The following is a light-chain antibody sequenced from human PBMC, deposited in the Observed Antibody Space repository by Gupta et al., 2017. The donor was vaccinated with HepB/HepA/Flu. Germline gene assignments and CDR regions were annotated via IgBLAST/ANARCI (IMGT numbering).Light chain of an antibody. J-gene: IGLJ2*01. CDR1: NLADKY. V-gene: IGLV3-1*01. Sequence: SYELTQPPSVSVSPGQTASITCSGDNLADKYAFWFQQKPGQSPVLVIYHDYKRPSGIPGRFSGSNSGNTATLTIGGTQALDEADYYCQAWDTNTAVFGGGTKLTVL. CDR2: HDY. CDR3: QAWDTNTAV.